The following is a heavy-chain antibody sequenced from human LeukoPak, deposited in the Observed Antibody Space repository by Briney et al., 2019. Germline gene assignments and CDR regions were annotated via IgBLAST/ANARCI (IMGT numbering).Heavy chain of an antibody. CDR1: GYTFTSYA. CDR2: INTNTGNP. D-gene: IGHD6-6*01. CDR3: AEYSSSSVDYYGMDV. Sequence: ASVKVSCKASGYTFTSYAMNWVRQAPGQGLEWMGWINTNTGNPTYAQGFTGRFVFSLDTSVSTAYLQICSLKAEDTAVYYCAEYSSSSVDYYGMDVWSQGTTVTVSS. V-gene: IGHV7-4-1*01. J-gene: IGHJ6*02.